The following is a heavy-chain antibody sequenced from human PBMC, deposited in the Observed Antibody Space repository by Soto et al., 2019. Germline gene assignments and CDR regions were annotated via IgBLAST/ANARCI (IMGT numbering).Heavy chain of an antibody. CDR1: GGSINSGGYY. Sequence: SETLSLTCTVSGGSINSGGYYWSWIRQHPGKGLEWIGYIYYSGSTYYNPSLKSRVTISVDTSKNQFSLKLSSVTAADTAVYYCAKITNSKWLRGTVDYWGQGTLVTVSS. CDR2: IYYSGST. J-gene: IGHJ4*02. D-gene: IGHD5-12*01. V-gene: IGHV4-31*03. CDR3: AKITNSKWLRGTVDY.